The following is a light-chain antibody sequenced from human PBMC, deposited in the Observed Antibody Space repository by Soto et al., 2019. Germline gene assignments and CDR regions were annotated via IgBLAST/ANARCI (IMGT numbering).Light chain of an antibody. V-gene: IGKV1-33*01. J-gene: IGKJ4*01. Sequence: DIPMTQSPSSLSASVGDRVTITCQASQDISNNLNWYQQKPGKAPNILIYDASNLETGVPSRFSGSGSGTDFTFPISSLQPEDIATYYCQQYDNLPLTFGGGTKVEIK. CDR3: QQYDNLPLT. CDR2: DAS. CDR1: QDISNN.